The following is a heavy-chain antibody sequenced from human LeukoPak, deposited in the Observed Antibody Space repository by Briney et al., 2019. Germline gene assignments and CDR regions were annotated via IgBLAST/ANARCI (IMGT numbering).Heavy chain of an antibody. D-gene: IGHD2-21*02. CDR3: ARDYGEVTFDY. CDR1: GGSISSYY. V-gene: IGHV4-59*01. CDR2: IYYSGST. J-gene: IGHJ4*02. Sequence: PSETLSLTCTVSGGSISSYYWSWIRQPPGKGLEWIGYIYYSGSTNYNPSLKSRVTISVDTPKNQFSLKLSSVTAADTAVYYCARDYGEVTFDYWGQGTLVTVSS.